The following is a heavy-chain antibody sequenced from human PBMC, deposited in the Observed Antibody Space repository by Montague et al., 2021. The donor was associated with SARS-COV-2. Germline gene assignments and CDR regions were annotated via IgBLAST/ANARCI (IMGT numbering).Heavy chain of an antibody. D-gene: IGHD1-26*01. CDR3: VEIVGAADY. CDR2: IYYSGST. V-gene: IGHV4-39*01. CDR1: GGSISGSSYY. Sequence: SETLSLTCTVSGGSISGSSYYWGWIRQPPGKGLEWIGSIYYSGSTYYNPSPKSRVTISVDTSKNQFSLKLSSVTAADTAVYYCVEIVGAADYWGQGTLVTVSS. J-gene: IGHJ4*02.